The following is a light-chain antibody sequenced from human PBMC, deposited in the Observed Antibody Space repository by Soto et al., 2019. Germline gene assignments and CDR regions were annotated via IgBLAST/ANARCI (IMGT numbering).Light chain of an antibody. Sequence: QSALTQPASVSGSPGQSITISCTGTNSDVGGFNYVSWYQQHPGKAPKLMIYEVSNRPSGVSNRFSGSKSGNTASLTISGLQAEDEADYYFISYRSGGTAVFGGGTKLTVL. V-gene: IGLV2-14*01. CDR2: EVS. CDR3: ISYRSGGTAV. CDR1: NSDVGGFNY. J-gene: IGLJ2*01.